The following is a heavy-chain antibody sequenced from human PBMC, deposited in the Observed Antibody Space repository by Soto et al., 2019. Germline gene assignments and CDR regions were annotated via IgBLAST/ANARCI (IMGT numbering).Heavy chain of an antibody. J-gene: IGHJ4*02. D-gene: IGHD3-10*01. CDR1: GFTFSSYW. CDR3: ARVRGVIITTDPLAH. CDR2: IKQDGSEK. Sequence: PGGSLRLSCAASGFTFSSYWMSWVRQAPGKGLEWVANIKQDGSEKYYVDSVKGRFTISRDNAKNSLYLQTNSLRAEDTAVYYCARVRGVIITTDPLAHWGQGTLVTVSS. V-gene: IGHV3-7*05.